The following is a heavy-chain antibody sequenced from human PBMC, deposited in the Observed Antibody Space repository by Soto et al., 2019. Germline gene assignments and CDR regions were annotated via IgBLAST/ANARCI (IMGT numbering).Heavy chain of an antibody. CDR3: AKGATVTTHHQYYGMDV. CDR2: VNWDCDTT. CDR1: AFTFDAFA. V-gene: IGHV3-43D*04. J-gene: IGHJ6*02. Sequence: RGSLRLSCAASAFTFDAFARCWVRQVPGKGLEWISLVNWDCDTTFYADSVKGRFIIPRENSTNSVYLQMTSLRSEDSAMYYSAKGATVTTHHQYYGMDVWGQGTTVTVSS. D-gene: IGHD4-17*01.